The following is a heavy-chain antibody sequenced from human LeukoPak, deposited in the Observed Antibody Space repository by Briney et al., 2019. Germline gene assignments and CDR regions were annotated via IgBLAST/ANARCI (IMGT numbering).Heavy chain of an antibody. Sequence: SATLSLTCSVSGDSISSRNWWTWVRQTPEKGLEWIGEIYHTGSTNYNPSVESRVTISIDKSKNQFSLILKSVTAADTALYYCARGMWFDTLFSTFDVWGQGTMVSVSS. V-gene: IGHV4-4*02. CDR2: IYHTGST. CDR1: GDSISSRNW. J-gene: IGHJ3*01. CDR3: ARGMWFDTLFSTFDV. D-gene: IGHD3-10*01.